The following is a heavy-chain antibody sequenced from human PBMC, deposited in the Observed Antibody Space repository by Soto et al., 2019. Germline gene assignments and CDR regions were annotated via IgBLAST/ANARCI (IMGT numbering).Heavy chain of an antibody. CDR2: ITSSGGNA. CDR3: ARDMYTNCVNYFDX. D-gene: IGHD2-2*02. CDR1: GFSFKDYY. Sequence: GGSLRLSCAASGFSFKDYYMTWMRQTPEKGLEWISTITSSGGNAYYAASVKGRVTISRDNAHNSLYLQMSGLRAEDTALYYCARDMYTNCVNYFDXWGQGTLVTVSX. V-gene: IGHV3-11*01. J-gene: IGHJ5*02.